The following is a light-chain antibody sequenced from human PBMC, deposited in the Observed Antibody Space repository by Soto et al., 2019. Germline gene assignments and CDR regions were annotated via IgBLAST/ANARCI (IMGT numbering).Light chain of an antibody. J-gene: IGKJ1*01. CDR1: QSVSSSY. CDR3: QQYGSSPPWT. Sequence: EIVLTQSPGTLSLSPGERATLSCRASQSVSSSYLAWYQQKPGQAPRLLIYDASSRATGIPDRFSGSGSGTDFTLPISRLEPEDFAVSYCQQYGSSPPWTFGQGPKVEIK. CDR2: DAS. V-gene: IGKV3-20*01.